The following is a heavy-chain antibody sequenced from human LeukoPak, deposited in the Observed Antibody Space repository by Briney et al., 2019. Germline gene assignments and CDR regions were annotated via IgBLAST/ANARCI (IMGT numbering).Heavy chain of an antibody. D-gene: IGHD3-10*01. J-gene: IGHJ4*02. V-gene: IGHV1-3*01. CDR2: INAGNGNT. CDR1: GYTFTTYA. Sequence: GASVKVSCKASGYTFTTYAMLGVRQPPGQRLEWMEWINAGNGNTKYSQKFQGRVTITRDTSASTAYMELSSLRSEDTAMLYCARDWHGVGDGDFDYWGQGTLVTVSS. CDR3: ARDWHGVGDGDFDY.